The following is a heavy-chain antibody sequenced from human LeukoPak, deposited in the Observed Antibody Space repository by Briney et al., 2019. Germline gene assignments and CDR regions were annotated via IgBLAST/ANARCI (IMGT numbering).Heavy chain of an antibody. J-gene: IGHJ4*02. D-gene: IGHD2-2*01. CDR3: ARELTRYCSSTSCHSRDY. Sequence: SETLSLTCTVSGGSISSYYWSWIRQPAGKGLEWIGRIYTSGSTNNNPSLKRRVTMSVDTSKNPFSLKLSSVTAADTAVYYCARELTRYCSSTSCHSRDYWGQGTLVTVSS. CDR2: IYTSGST. V-gene: IGHV4-4*07. CDR1: GGSISSYY.